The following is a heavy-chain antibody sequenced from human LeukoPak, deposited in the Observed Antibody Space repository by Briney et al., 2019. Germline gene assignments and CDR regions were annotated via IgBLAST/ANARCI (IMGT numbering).Heavy chain of an antibody. J-gene: IGHJ3*02. CDR2: IHYSGST. CDR1: DGSISSYF. V-gene: IGHV4-59*01. Sequence: PSETLSLTCTVSDGSISSYFWTWIRQPPGKGLEWIGYIHYSGSTNYNPSLSGPVTISLDTSKNQFSLRLSSVTAADTAIYYCARRAGGSPFDIWGQGTMVTVSS. CDR3: ARRAGGSPFDI. D-gene: IGHD3-10*01.